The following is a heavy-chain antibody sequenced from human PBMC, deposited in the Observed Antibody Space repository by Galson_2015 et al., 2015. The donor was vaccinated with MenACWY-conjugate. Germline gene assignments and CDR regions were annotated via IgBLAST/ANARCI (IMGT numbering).Heavy chain of an antibody. CDR1: ASPFRNAY. CDR2: FKSQTDGGKT. D-gene: IGHD2-21*01. V-gene: IGHV3-15*01. Sequence: LRISCAGSASPFRNAYMSWVRQAPGGGREWVGRFKSQTDGGKTDYAAPERGRFTISRDDTKNPLNLQMNSLKIEATAVYYCTTHKPDSWGGLLFHFYMDVWDKGTTVTVSS. J-gene: IGHJ6*03. CDR3: TTHKPDSWGGLLFHFYMDV.